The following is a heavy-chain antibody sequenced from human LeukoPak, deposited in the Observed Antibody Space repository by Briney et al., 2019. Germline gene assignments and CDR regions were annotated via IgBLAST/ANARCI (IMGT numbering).Heavy chain of an antibody. CDR3: ARDWTGSGELFY. CDR1: GYTFTSYY. D-gene: IGHD3-10*01. V-gene: IGHV1-46*01. Sequence: ASVKVSCKASGYTFTSYYKHWVRQAPGQGLEWMGIINPSGGSTSYAQKFQGRVTMTRDMSTSTVYMELSSLRSEDTAVYYCARDWTGSGELFYWGQGTLVTVSS. J-gene: IGHJ4*02. CDR2: INPSGGST.